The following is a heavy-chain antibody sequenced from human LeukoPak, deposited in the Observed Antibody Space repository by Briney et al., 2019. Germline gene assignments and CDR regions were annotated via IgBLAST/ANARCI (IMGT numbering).Heavy chain of an antibody. CDR2: ISGSGGSS. J-gene: IGHJ6*03. CDR1: GFTFSSYA. Sequence: GGSLRLSCAASGFTFSSYAMSWVRQAPGKGLEWVSAISGSGGSSYYADSVKGRFTISRDNSKNTLYLQMNSLRAEDTAVYYCAKAASGYYLNYYYYYYMDVWGKGTTVTVSS. D-gene: IGHD3-3*01. CDR3: AKAASGYYLNYYYYYYMDV. V-gene: IGHV3-23*01.